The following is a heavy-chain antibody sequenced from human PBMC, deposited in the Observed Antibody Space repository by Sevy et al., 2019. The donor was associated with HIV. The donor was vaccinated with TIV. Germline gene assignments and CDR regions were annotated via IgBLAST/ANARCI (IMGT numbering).Heavy chain of an antibody. Sequence: ASVKVSCKASGGTFSSYAISWVRQAPGQGLEWMGGIIPIFGTVNYAQKFQGRVTITADESTSTAYMELSSLGSEDTAVYYCARARLDRITLVQGVVSHYYYSMDVWGQGTTVTVSS. J-gene: IGHJ6*02. CDR1: GGTFSSYA. CDR2: IIPIFGTV. D-gene: IGHD3-10*01. CDR3: ARARLDRITLVQGVVSHYYYSMDV. V-gene: IGHV1-69*13.